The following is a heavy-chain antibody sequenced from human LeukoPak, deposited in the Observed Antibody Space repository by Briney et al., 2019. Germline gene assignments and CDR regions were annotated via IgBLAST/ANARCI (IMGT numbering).Heavy chain of an antibody. CDR2: ISSNGGST. J-gene: IGHJ4*02. CDR3: VKAPYGSGSIPFDY. V-gene: IGHV3-64D*06. D-gene: IGHD3-10*01. Sequence: GGSLRLSCSASGFTFSSYAMHWVRQAPGKGLEYVSAISSNGGSTYYADSVKGRFTISRDNSKNTLYLQMSSLRAEDTAVYYCVKAPYGSGSIPFDYWGQRTLVTVSS. CDR1: GFTFSSYA.